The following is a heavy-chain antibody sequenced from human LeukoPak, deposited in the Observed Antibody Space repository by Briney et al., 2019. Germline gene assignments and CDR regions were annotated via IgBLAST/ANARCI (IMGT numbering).Heavy chain of an antibody. CDR2: IYYSGST. Sequence: SETLSLTCAVSGGSISSGGYSWSWIRQPPGKGLEWIGYIYYSGSTYYNPSLKSRVTISVDTSKNQFSLKLSSVTAADTAVYYCARRGSFNSIDYWGQGTLVTVSS. CDR1: GGSISSGGYS. V-gene: IGHV4-30-4*07. CDR3: ARRGSFNSIDY. J-gene: IGHJ4*02. D-gene: IGHD4-23*01.